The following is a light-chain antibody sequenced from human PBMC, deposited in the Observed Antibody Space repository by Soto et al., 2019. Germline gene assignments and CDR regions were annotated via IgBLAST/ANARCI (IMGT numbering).Light chain of an antibody. CDR3: QQRSNWPT. Sequence: EIVLTQSPATLSLSPGERATLSCRASQSVSSYLAWYQQKPGQAPRLLIYDASNRATGIPARFSGSGSGTDFTLPISSREPEDFAGYYCQQRSNWPTFGGGNKVEIK. CDR2: DAS. CDR1: QSVSSY. J-gene: IGKJ4*01. V-gene: IGKV3-11*01.